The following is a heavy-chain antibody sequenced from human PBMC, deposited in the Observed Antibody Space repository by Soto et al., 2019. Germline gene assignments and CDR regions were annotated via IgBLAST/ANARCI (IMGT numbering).Heavy chain of an antibody. D-gene: IGHD2-15*01. CDR3: ARAVVAATSYYFDY. CDR2: ISSSSSYT. CDR1: GFTFSDYY. Sequence: PGGSLSLSCAASGFTFSDYYMSWIRQAPGKGLEWVSYISSSSSYTNYADSVKGRFTISRDNAKNSLYLQMNSLRAEDTAVYYCARAVVAATSYYFDYWGQGTLVTVSS. J-gene: IGHJ4*02. V-gene: IGHV3-11*06.